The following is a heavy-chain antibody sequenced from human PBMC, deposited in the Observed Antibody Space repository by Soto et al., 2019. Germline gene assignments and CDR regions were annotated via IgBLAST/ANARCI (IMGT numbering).Heavy chain of an antibody. Sequence: PGGSLRLSCAASGFTFSTYSMNWVRQAPGKGLEWISYISSVSSPIYYADSVKGRFTIARDNAKNSLYLQMNNLIDEDTAVYYCAREGYCIYAHCVEFWGQGTLVTVSS. V-gene: IGHV3-48*02. CDR1: GFTFSTYS. J-gene: IGHJ4*02. D-gene: IGHD2-15*01. CDR3: AREGYCIYAHCVEF. CDR2: ISSVSSPI.